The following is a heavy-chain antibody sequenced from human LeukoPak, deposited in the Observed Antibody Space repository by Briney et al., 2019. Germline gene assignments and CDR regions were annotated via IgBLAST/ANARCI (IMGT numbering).Heavy chain of an antibody. CDR1: GYTFTGYY. Sequence: ALVKVSCKASGYTFTGYYMHWVRQAPGQGLEWMGWINPNSGGTNYAQKLQGRVTMTRDTSISTAYMELSRLRSDDTAVYYCARGYEKTGYVGSPDYWGQGTLVTVSS. CDR2: INPNSGGT. V-gene: IGHV1-2*02. CDR3: ARGYEKTGYVGSPDY. J-gene: IGHJ4*02. D-gene: IGHD5-18*01.